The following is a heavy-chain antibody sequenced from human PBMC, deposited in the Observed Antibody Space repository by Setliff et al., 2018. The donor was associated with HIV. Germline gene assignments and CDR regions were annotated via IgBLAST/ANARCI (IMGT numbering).Heavy chain of an antibody. V-gene: IGHV1-2*06. J-gene: IGHJ4*02. Sequence: GASVKVSCKTSGYAFTDYSIHWVRQAPGQGLEWVGRTNPDSRGTNYAQTFQGRVTMTRDTSVSTAYMELSRLKSDDTAVFYCARGVKGIATTGKYYFDYWGQGTLVTVSS. D-gene: IGHD6-13*01. CDR3: ARGVKGIATTGKYYFDY. CDR2: TNPDSRGT. CDR1: GYAFTDYS.